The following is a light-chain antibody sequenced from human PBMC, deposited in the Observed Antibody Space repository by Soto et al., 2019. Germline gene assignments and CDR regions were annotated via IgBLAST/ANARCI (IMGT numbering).Light chain of an antibody. Sequence: AIRMTQSPSSFSASTGDRFTITCRASQGISSYLAWYQQKPGKAPKLLIYAASTLQSGVPSRFSGSGSGTDFTLTISCLQSEDFATYYCQQYYSYPLGFGQGTKVDIK. CDR2: AAS. CDR1: QGISSY. J-gene: IGKJ1*01. CDR3: QQYYSYPLG. V-gene: IGKV1-8*01.